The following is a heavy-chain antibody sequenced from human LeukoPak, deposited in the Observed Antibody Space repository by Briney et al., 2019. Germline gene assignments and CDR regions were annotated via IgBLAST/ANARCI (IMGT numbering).Heavy chain of an antibody. V-gene: IGHV4-30-2*01. CDR3: ARALGYYGSGTPYFDY. CDR2: IYHSKST. CDR1: GGSISTGDYS. D-gene: IGHD3-10*01. Sequence: PSETLSLTCAVSGGSISTGDYSWSWIRLPPGKGLEWIGYIYHSKSTYYNPSLKSRVTISVDRSKNQFSLKLSSATAADTAVYYCARALGYYGSGTPYFDYWGQGTLVTVSS. J-gene: IGHJ4*02.